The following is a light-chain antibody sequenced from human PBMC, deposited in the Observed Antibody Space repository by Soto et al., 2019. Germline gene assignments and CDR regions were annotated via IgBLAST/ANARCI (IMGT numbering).Light chain of an antibody. CDR3: QQYDTSPRT. J-gene: IGKJ1*01. CDR2: GAS. V-gene: IGKV3-20*01. Sequence: EVMLTQSPGTLSLSPGERATLSCRASQSVSSNYLAWYQQKSGQAPRLLIYGASNRATGIPDRFSGSGSGTDFTLTIRRLEPEYFAVYYCQQYDTSPRTVGKVTKVEFK. CDR1: QSVSSNY.